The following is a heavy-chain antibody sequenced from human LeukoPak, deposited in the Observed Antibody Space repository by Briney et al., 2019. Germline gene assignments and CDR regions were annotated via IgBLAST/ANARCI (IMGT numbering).Heavy chain of an antibody. J-gene: IGHJ2*01. D-gene: IGHD6-19*01. Sequence: GGSLRLSCAASGFTFSSYEMNWVRQAPGRGLEWVSYISSGGSTIYYADSVRGRFTISRDNAKNSLYLQMNSLRAEDTAVYYCARVPEWLFYWYFDLWGRGTLVTVSS. CDR3: ARVPEWLFYWYFDL. CDR1: GFTFSSYE. V-gene: IGHV3-48*03. CDR2: ISSGGSTI.